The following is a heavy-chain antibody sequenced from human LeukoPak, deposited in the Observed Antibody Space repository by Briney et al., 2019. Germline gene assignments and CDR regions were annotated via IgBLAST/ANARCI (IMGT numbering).Heavy chain of an antibody. V-gene: IGHV1-2*02. CDR2: INPNSGGT. D-gene: IGHD2-15*01. J-gene: IGHJ5*02. CDR1: GYTFTGYY. CDR3: ARDRRSSGGSGISDP. Sequence: ASVKVSCKASGYTFTGYYMHWVRQAPGQGLEWMGWINPNSGGTNYAQKFQGRVTMTRDTSISTAYMELSRLRSDDTAVYYCARDRRSSGGSGISDPWGQGTLVTVSS.